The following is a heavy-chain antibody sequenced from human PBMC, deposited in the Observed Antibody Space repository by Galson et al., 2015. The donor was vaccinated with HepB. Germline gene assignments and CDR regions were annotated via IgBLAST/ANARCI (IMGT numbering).Heavy chain of an antibody. CDR3: ASANDFWSGYRDAGTSRWFDS. D-gene: IGHD3-3*01. Sequence: SVKVSCKASGGTFSSYVISWVRQAPGQGLEWMGGVIPIFAKAKYALKFQGRVTITADKSTNTAFMELSSLRSEDTAVYYCASANDFWSGYRDAGTSRWFDSWGQGTLVTVSS. J-gene: IGHJ5*01. CDR2: VIPIFAKA. CDR1: GGTFSSYV. V-gene: IGHV1-69*06.